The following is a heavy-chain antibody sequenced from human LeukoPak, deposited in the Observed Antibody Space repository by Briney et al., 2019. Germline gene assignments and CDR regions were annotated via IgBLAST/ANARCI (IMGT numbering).Heavy chain of an antibody. CDR3: ASKGYKKAAAGTDYYYYMDV. Sequence: SETLSLTCAVYGGSFRGYYWSWIRQPPRKGLEWIGEINHSGSTNYNPSLKSRVTISVDMSKNQFSLKLSSVTAADTAVYYCASKGYKKAAAGTDYYYYMDVWGKGTTVTVSS. CDR2: INHSGST. D-gene: IGHD6-13*01. J-gene: IGHJ6*03. V-gene: IGHV4-34*01. CDR1: GGSFRGYY.